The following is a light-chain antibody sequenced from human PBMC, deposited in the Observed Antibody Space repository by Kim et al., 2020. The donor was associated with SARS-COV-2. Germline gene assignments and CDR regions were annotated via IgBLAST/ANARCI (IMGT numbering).Light chain of an antibody. Sequence: DIQMTQSPSSLSASVGDRVTITCRASQDIRKYLAWYQQKPGKVPKLLIYIASALQSGVPSRFRGSGSGTDFTLTISSLQPEDVATYYCQKYDSAPRTFGGGTKLQI. CDR3: QKYDSAPRT. CDR1: QDIRKY. J-gene: IGKJ4*01. V-gene: IGKV1-27*01. CDR2: IAS.